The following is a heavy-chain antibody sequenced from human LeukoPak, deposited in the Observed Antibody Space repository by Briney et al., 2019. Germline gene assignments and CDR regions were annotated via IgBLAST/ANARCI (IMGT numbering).Heavy chain of an antibody. D-gene: IGHD6-19*01. V-gene: IGHV3-30*03. CDR2: ISYDGSNK. CDR1: GFTFSSYG. CDR3: ARDLGHSSGWFFDS. Sequence: PGGSLRLSCAASGFTFSSYGMHWVRQAPGKGLEWVAVISYDGSNKYYADSVKGRFTISRDNSKNTLYLQMDSLRLEDTAVYYCARDLGHSSGWFFDSWGQGTLITVSS. J-gene: IGHJ4*02.